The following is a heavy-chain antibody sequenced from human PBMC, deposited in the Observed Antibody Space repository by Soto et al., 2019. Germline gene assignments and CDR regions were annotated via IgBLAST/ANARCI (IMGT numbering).Heavy chain of an antibody. J-gene: IGHJ4*02. Sequence: GGFLRVSCAPSWCTFLSLSMSWVRQAPGKGLEWVSSISSSSSYIYYADSVKGRFTISRDNAKNSLYLQMNSLRAEDTAVYYCASHYDILSGYPFDYWGQGTLVTVSS. V-gene: IGHV3-21*01. CDR1: WCTFLSLS. CDR3: ASHYDILSGYPFDY. D-gene: IGHD3-9*01. CDR2: ISSSSSYI.